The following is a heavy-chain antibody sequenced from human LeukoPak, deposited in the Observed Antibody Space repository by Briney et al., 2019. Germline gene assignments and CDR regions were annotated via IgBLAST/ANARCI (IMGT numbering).Heavy chain of an antibody. V-gene: IGHV1-2*04. CDR2: INPNSGGT. D-gene: IGHD3-22*01. J-gene: IGHJ4*02. CDR1: GYTFTGYY. Sequence: ASVKVSCKASGYTFTGYYMHWVRQAPGQGLEWMGWINPNSGGTNYAQKFQDWVTMTRDTSISTAYMELSRLRSDDTAVYYCARDGFHSSGYYYGSYFDYWGQGTLVTVSS. CDR3: ARDGFHSSGYYYGSYFDY.